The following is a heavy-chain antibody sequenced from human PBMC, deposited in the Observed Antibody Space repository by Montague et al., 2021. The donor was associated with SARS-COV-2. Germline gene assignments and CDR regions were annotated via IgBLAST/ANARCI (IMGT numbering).Heavy chain of an antibody. CDR3: VSPSMILVL. CDR1: GGPIRTSDYY. V-gene: IGHV4-39*01. Sequence: SETLSLTCTVSGGPIRTSDYYWGWIRQPPGKGLEWIGSIDYSGNTYYNPSRKSRITIPLDTSKNQFYLRLNSVTAADTAVYYCVSPSMILVLWGQGTLVTVSS. D-gene: IGHD3-22*01. J-gene: IGHJ4*02. CDR2: IDYSGNT.